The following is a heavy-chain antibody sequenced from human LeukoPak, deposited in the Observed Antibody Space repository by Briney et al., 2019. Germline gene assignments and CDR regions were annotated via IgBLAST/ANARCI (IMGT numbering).Heavy chain of an antibody. CDR2: INAGNGNT. Sequence: ASVKVSCKASGYTFTSYAMHWVRQAPGQRLEWMGWINAGNGNTKYSQEFQGRVTITRDTSASTAYMELSSLRSEDMAVYYCASFGPWVRGVSYWGQGTLVTVSS. D-gene: IGHD3-10*01. CDR3: ASFGPWVRGVSY. V-gene: IGHV1-3*03. J-gene: IGHJ4*02. CDR1: GYTFTSYA.